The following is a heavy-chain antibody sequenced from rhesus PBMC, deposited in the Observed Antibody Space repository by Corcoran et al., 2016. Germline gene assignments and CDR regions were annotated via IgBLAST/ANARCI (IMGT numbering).Heavy chain of an antibody. Sequence: QVQLQESGPGLVKPSETLSLTCAVSGGSISSSNWWSWIRQPPGKGLEWIGYISGSSGSTYYHPSRKSRVTISRDASKNQFSLKLSSVTAADAAVYYCASPTTDWYFDLWGPGTPITISS. CDR1: GGSISSSNW. CDR3: ASPTTDWYFDL. CDR2: ISGSSGST. J-gene: IGHJ2*01. D-gene: IGHD4-29*01. V-gene: IGHV4-65*01.